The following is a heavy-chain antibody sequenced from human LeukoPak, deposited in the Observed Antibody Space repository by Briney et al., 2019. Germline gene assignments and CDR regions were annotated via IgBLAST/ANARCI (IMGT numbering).Heavy chain of an antibody. J-gene: IGHJ4*02. CDR1: GYTFTTHS. Sequence: ASVKVSCKASGYTFTTHSINWLRRAPGQGLEWMGWITTNTGNPTYAQGFTGRFVFSLDTSVSTAYLQTSSLKAEDTAVYYCARDASTIRFDYWGQGTLVTVSS. CDR2: ITTNTGNP. D-gene: IGHD5-24*01. CDR3: ARDASTIRFDY. V-gene: IGHV7-4-1*02.